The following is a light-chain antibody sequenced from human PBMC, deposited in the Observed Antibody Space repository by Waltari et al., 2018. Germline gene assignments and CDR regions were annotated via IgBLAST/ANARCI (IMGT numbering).Light chain of an antibody. CDR2: DDS. CDR3: QVWDSHSNHVV. J-gene: IGLJ2*01. CDR1: NIGTKS. Sequence: GDNIGTKSVHWYQQKAGQAPVMVVYDDSDRPTGIPERFSGSNSGNTAALTISRVEAGDEADYYCQVWDSHSNHVVFGGGTKVTVL. V-gene: IGLV3-21*02.